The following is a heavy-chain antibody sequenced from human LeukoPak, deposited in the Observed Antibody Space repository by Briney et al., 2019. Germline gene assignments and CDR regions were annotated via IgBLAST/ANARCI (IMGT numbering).Heavy chain of an antibody. CDR2: ISGAGGST. CDR1: GCRFSIYA. D-gene: IGHD4-17*01. Sequence: GGSLRLSCEASGCRFSIYAMAWVRQPPGKGLEWLSAISGAGGSTYYSDSVKGRFTISRDSSNNTVYLQRGSVSREDTAVYYFAKGGAPQSVTKGRYYFDSWGRGTLVTVSS. J-gene: IGHJ4*02. CDR3: AKGGAPQSVTKGRYYFDS. V-gene: IGHV3-23*01.